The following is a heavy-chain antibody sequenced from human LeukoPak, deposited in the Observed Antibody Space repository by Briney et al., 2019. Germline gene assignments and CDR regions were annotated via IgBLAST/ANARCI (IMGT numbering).Heavy chain of an antibody. CDR3: ARGYSSSWYNSAPIFDY. V-gene: IGHV4-39*07. J-gene: IGHJ4*02. CDR1: GDSISSGDYY. Sequence: SETLSLTCTVSGDSISSGDYYWSWIRQPPGKGLEWIGEINHSGSTNYNPSLKSRVTISVDTSKNQFSLKLSSVTAADTAVCYCARGYSSSWYNSAPIFDYWGQGTLVTVSS. D-gene: IGHD6-13*01. CDR2: INHSGST.